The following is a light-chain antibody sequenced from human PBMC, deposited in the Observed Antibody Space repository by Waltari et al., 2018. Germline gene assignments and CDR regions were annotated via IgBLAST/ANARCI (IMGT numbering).Light chain of an antibody. CDR3: LLYYSGVRV. Sequence: YWFQKQPGQAPWTLIYDTNKKYSWTPARFAGSLVGGEAVLTLSGARPEDEAEYFCLLYYSGVRVFGGGTKLTVL. CDR2: DTN. V-gene: IGLV7-46*01. J-gene: IGLJ3*02.